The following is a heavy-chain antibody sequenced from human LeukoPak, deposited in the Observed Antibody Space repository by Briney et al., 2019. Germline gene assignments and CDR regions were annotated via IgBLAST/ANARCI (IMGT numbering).Heavy chain of an antibody. CDR2: IIPILGIA. CDR1: GYTFTGHY. CDR3: ASGYSGYDSSLDY. D-gene: IGHD5-12*01. Sequence: SVKVSCKASGYTFTGHYMHWVRQAPGQGPEWMGWIIPILGIANYAQKFQGRVTITADKSTSTAYMELSSLRSEDTAVYYCASGYSGYDSSLDYWGQGTLVTVSS. J-gene: IGHJ4*02. V-gene: IGHV1-69*10.